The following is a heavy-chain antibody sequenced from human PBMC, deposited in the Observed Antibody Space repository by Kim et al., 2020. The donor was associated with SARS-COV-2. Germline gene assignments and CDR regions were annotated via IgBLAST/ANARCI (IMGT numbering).Heavy chain of an antibody. CDR3: ARATYYDGSGYYCGYFDS. V-gene: IGHV3-7*01. D-gene: IGHD3-22*01. CDR1: GFTFSSYY. Sequence: GGSLRLSCVASGFTFSSYYMNWVRQAPGKGLEWVANIKQAGSEKYYVDSVKGRFTISRDNAKNSLYLQMNSLRAEDTAVYYCARATYYDGSGYYCGYFDSWGQGTLVTVSS. CDR2: IKQAGSEK. J-gene: IGHJ4*02.